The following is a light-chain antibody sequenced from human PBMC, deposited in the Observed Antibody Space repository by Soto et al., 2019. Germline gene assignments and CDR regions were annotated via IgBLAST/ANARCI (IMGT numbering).Light chain of an antibody. Sequence: DILMTQSPSSLTASVGERVTITCRASQGITNYLAWYQQKPGKLPQLLIYAASTLQSGVPSRFSGSGSGTDFTLTVTSPQPVDVATYYCQQYNSAPLTLGGGTKVDIK. V-gene: IGKV1-27*01. CDR1: QGITNY. CDR3: QQYNSAPLT. CDR2: AAS. J-gene: IGKJ4*01.